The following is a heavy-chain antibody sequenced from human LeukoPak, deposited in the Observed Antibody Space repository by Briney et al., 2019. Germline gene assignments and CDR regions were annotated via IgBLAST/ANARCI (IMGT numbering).Heavy chain of an antibody. V-gene: IGHV4-59*08. CDR3: ARLVAVYSSSRTYYFYY. CDR1: GGSISSYY. D-gene: IGHD6-13*01. Sequence: SETLSLTCTVSGGSISSYYWSWIRQPPGKGLEWIGYIYYSGSTNYNPSLKSRVTISVDPSKNQFSLKLSSVTAADTAVYYCARLVAVYSSSRTYYFYYWGQGTLVTVSS. CDR2: IYYSGST. J-gene: IGHJ4*02.